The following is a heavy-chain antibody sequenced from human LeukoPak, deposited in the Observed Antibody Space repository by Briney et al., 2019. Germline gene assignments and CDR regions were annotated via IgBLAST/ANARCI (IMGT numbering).Heavy chain of an antibody. CDR2: IYDSGST. V-gene: IGHV4-39*01. CDR1: GGSIRSSYYY. D-gene: IGHD3-3*01. Sequence: SETLSLTCTVSGGSIRSSYYYWGWIRQPPGKGLEWIGSIYDSGSTYYNPSLKSRVTISVDTSKNQFSLKLNSVTAADTAVYYCARLPITKRAMDVWGQGTTVTVSS. J-gene: IGHJ6*02. CDR3: ARLPITKRAMDV.